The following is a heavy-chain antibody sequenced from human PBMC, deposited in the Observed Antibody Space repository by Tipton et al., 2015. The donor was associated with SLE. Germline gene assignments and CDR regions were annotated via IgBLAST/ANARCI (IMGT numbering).Heavy chain of an antibody. V-gene: IGHV3-30*03. CDR3: ARELLPLYGMDV. CDR2: ISYDGSNK. J-gene: IGHJ6*02. D-gene: IGHD2-15*01. CDR1: GITFSRYW. Sequence: SLRLSCAASGITFSRYWMSWVRQAPGKGLEWVAVISYDGSNKYYADSVKGRFTISRDNSKNTLYLQMNSLRAEDTAVYYCARELLPLYGMDVWGQGTTVTVSS.